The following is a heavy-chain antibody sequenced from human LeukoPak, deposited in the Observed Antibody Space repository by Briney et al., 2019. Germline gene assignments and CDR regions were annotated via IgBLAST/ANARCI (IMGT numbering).Heavy chain of an antibody. D-gene: IGHD4-11*01. J-gene: IGHJ1*01. Sequence: GGFLRLTCAASGFTFSSYEMNWVRQAPGKGLEWVSYISSSGSTIHYADSVKGRLTISRDNAKNSLYLQMNSLRAEDTAVYYCVRAVGLQYFHHWGQGTLVTVSS. V-gene: IGHV3-48*03. CDR1: GFTFSSYE. CDR3: VRAVGLQYFHH. CDR2: ISSSGSTI.